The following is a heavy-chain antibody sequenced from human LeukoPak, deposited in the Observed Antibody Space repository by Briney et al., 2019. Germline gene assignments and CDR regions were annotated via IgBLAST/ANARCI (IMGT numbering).Heavy chain of an antibody. J-gene: IGHJ4*02. CDR1: GFTFSSYW. CDR3: ARDYLDSSGYYYYFGY. CDR2: IRSDGSST. D-gene: IGHD3-22*01. V-gene: IGHV3-74*01. Sequence: GGSLRLSCAASGFTFSSYWMHWVRQVPGKGLVWVSRIRSDGSSTNYADSVKGRFTISRDNARNTLYLQMNSLRVEDTAVYYCARDYLDSSGYYYYFGYWGQGTLVTVSS.